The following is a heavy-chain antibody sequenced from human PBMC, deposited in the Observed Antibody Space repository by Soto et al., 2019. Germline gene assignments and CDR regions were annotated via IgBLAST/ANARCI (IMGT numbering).Heavy chain of an antibody. Sequence: EVQLLESGGGLVQRGGSLRLSCAASGFPFSSYVMSWVRQAPGKGLEGVSGISGGGSNTFYADYVKGRFTISRDNSKNTLLLQMNSLGAEDTAVYYCAKDSNKYSSSLRGRYFDYWGQGIGVTVSS. J-gene: IGHJ4*02. D-gene: IGHD4-4*01. CDR1: GFPFSSYV. V-gene: IGHV3-23*01. CDR3: AKDSNKYSSSLRGRYFDY. CDR2: ISGGGSNT.